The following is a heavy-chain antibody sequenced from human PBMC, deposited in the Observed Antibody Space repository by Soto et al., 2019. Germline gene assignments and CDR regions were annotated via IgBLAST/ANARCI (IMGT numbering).Heavy chain of an antibody. CDR3: ARAFRSGHSDDPLDL. D-gene: IGHD2-15*01. V-gene: IGHV4-59*12. J-gene: IGHJ2*01. Sequence: SETLSLTCTVSGGSISSYYWSWIRQPPGKGLEWIGYIYYSGSTNYNPSLKSRVTISVDTSKNQFSLKLSSVTAADTAVYYCARAFRSGHSDDPLDLWGRGTLVTVSS. CDR2: IYYSGST. CDR1: GGSISSYY.